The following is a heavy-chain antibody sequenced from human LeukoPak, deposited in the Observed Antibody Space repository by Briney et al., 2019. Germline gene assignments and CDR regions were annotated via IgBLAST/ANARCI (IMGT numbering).Heavy chain of an antibody. CDR3: ARDAATVVTPGAFDI. CDR1: GYTFTSYG. V-gene: IGHV1-18*01. Sequence: GASVKVSCKASGYTFTSYGISWVRQAPGQGLEWMGWISAYNGNTNYAQKLQGRVTMTTDTSTSTAYMELRSLRSDDTAVYYCARDAATVVTPGAFDIWGQGTMVTVSS. J-gene: IGHJ3*02. D-gene: IGHD4-23*01. CDR2: ISAYNGNT.